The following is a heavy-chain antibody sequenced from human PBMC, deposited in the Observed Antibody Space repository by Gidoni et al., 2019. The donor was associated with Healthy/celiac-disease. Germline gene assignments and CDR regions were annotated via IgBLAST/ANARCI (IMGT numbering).Heavy chain of an antibody. CDR3: ARDRGDCSSTSCYNWFDP. V-gene: IGHV1-2*04. CDR2: INPNSGGT. D-gene: IGHD2-2*01. J-gene: IGHJ5*02. Sequence: QVQLVQSGAEVKKPGASVKVSCKASGSTFTGYYMHWVRQAPGQGLEWMGWINPNSGGTNYAQKFQGWVTMTRDTSISTAYMELSRLRSDDTAVYYCARDRGDCSSTSCYNWFDPWGQGTLVTVSS. CDR1: GSTFTGYY.